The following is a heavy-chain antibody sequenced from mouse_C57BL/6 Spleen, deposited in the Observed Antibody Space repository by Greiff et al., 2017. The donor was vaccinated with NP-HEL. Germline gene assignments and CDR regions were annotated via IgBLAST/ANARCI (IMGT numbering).Heavy chain of an antibody. V-gene: IGHV1-82*01. D-gene: IGHD1-1*01. CDR1: GYAFSSSW. J-gene: IGHJ2*01. CDR2: IYPGDGDT. CDR3: ARSSLTTVVATGFDY. Sequence: VQLQQSGPELVKPGASVKISCKASGYAFSSSWMNWVKQRPGKGLEWIGRIYPGDGDTNYNGKFKGKATLTADKSSSTAYMQLSSLTSADSAVYFCARSSLTTVVATGFDYWGQGTTLTVSS.